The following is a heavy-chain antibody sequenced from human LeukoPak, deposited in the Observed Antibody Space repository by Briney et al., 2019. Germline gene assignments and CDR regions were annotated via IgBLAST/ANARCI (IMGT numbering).Heavy chain of an antibody. V-gene: IGHV3-30*02. CDR1: GFTFSDYG. CDR2: IRYDGSKK. CDR3: VKGRDFYFDY. Sequence: GGSLRLSCVASGFTFSDYGMHWVRQAPGKGLEWVTFIRYDGSKKYYADSVKGRFTFSRDNSKNMLYLQMNSLRADDTAIYYCVKGRDFYFDYWGQGTLVTVSS. J-gene: IGHJ4*02. D-gene: IGHD3/OR15-3a*01.